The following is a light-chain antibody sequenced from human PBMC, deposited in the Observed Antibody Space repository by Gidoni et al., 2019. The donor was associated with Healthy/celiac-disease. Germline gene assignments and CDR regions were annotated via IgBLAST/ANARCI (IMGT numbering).Light chain of an antibody. J-gene: IGKJ1*01. CDR1: QGIRND. Sequence: AIQMTQSPSSLSASVGDRVTITCRARQGIRNDLGWYQQQPGKAPTFLIYAASSLQSGVPSRFSGSGSGTDFTLTISSLQPEDFATYYCLQDYNYPGTFGQGTKVEIK. CDR2: AAS. V-gene: IGKV1-6*01. CDR3: LQDYNYPGT.